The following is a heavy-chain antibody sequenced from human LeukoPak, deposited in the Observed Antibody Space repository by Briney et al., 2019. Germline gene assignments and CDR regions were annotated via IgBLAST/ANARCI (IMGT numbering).Heavy chain of an antibody. CDR3: ASSAAGTYYYYYMDV. CDR2: IIPIFGTA. V-gene: IGHV1-69*06. J-gene: IGHJ6*03. D-gene: IGHD6-13*01. Sequence: RASVKVSCKASGGTFSSYAISWVRQAPGQGLEWMGGIIPIFGTANYAQKFQGRVTITADKSTSTAYMELSSLRSEDTAVYYCASSAAGTYYYYYMDVWGKGTTVTVSS. CDR1: GGTFSSYA.